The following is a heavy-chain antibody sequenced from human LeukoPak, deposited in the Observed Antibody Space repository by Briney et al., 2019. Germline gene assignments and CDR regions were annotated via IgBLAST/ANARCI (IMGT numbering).Heavy chain of an antibody. V-gene: IGHV3-74*01. CDR3: ARGSPQYDSSAYLIDY. CDR2: FNGDGSSP. Sequence: GGSLRLSCAASGFTFSSYWMHWVRQAPGKGLVWVSRFNGDGSSPAYADSVKGRFTISRDNAKNTLYLEMKSLTAEDTAVYYCARGSPQYDSSAYLIDYWGQGTLVTVSS. CDR1: GFTFSSYW. D-gene: IGHD3-22*01. J-gene: IGHJ4*02.